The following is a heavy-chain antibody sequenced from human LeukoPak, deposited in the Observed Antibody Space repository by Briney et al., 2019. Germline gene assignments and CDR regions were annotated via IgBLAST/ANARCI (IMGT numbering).Heavy chain of an antibody. CDR2: ISASGDST. Sequence: GGSLRLSCAASGFAFSKYAMSWVRQAPGKGLEWVSGISASGDSTRYAESVKGRFTISRDDSKNTLYLQMNSLRAEDTAVYYCAKDLGRYRNNYFDYWGQGTLVTVSS. CDR3: AKDLGRYRNNYFDY. J-gene: IGHJ4*02. V-gene: IGHV3-23*01. CDR1: GFAFSKYA. D-gene: IGHD1-26*01.